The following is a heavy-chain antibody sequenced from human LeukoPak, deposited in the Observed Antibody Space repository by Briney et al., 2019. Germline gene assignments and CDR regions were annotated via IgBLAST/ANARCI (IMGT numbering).Heavy chain of an antibody. CDR2: INDSGYYT. Sequence: GGSLRLSCTASGFTFSSYAMSWVRQAPGKGLEWVASINDSGYYTYYADSVKGRFTISRDNSKNTLYLRVSRLRAEDTALYYCAKYRGYNYGPVNWFDPWGQGTLVTVSS. V-gene: IGHV3-23*01. J-gene: IGHJ5*02. CDR1: GFTFSSYA. D-gene: IGHD5-18*01. CDR3: AKYRGYNYGPVNWFDP.